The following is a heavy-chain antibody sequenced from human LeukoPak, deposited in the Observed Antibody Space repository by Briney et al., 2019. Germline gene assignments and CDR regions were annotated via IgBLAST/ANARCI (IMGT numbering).Heavy chain of an antibody. Sequence: SETLSLTCTVSGDSISSNYWSWIRQPPGKGLEWIGYISYSGSTNYNPSLRSRVTISEDTSKNQFSLKLNSVTAADTAVYYCARSTEYSSRFLFFDYWGQGTLVTVSS. J-gene: IGHJ4*02. CDR3: ARSTEYSSRFLFFDY. CDR2: ISYSGST. V-gene: IGHV4-59*01. CDR1: GDSISSNY. D-gene: IGHD6-19*01.